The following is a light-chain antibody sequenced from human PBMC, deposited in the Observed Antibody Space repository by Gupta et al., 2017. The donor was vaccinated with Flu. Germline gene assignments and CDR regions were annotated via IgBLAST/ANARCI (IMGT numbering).Light chain of an antibody. CDR1: QNINTW. Sequence: DIQMTQSPSTLSASIGDSVPITCRAGQNINTWLAWYQQKPGKAPKHLIYKASTLENGVPSRFSGSGYGTEFTLTISSLQPDDFATYDCQQYESQRSFGGGTKVEI. CDR3: QQYESQRS. CDR2: KAS. J-gene: IGKJ4*02. V-gene: IGKV1-5*03.